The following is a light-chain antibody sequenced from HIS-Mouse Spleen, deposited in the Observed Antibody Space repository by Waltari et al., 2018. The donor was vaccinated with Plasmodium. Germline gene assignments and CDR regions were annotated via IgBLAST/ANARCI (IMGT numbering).Light chain of an antibody. CDR1: QGISSA. V-gene: IGKV1-13*02. CDR2: DAS. J-gene: IGKJ3*01. CDR3: QQFNSYPLFT. Sequence: AIQLTQSPSSLSASVGYRVTITCRASQGISSALAWYQQKPGKAPKLLIYDASSLESGVPSRFSGSGSGTDFTLTISSLQPEDFATYYFQQFNSYPLFTFGPGTKVDIK.